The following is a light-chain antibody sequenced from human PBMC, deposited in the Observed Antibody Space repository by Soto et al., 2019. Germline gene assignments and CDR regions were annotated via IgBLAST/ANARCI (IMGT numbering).Light chain of an antibody. CDR3: QTWGTGFHVL. Sequence: QSVLTQSPSASASLGASVKLTCTLSSGHSNYAIAWHQQQPGKGPRYLMKVNSEGSHSKGDGIPDRFSGSCSGTERYLTISSLQSEDEADYYCQTWGTGFHVLFGGGTKLTVL. J-gene: IGLJ2*01. V-gene: IGLV4-69*01. CDR2: VNSEGSH. CDR1: SGHSNYA.